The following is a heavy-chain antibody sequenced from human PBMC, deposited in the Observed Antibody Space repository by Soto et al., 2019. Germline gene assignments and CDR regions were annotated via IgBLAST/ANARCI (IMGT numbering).Heavy chain of an antibody. Sequence: GASVKVCCKAPGGTFTSYYLNWVRQAPGQGLEWMGVIKPRGGGTKYSEKFQGRITMTRDTSRSTVYMELSSLRSDDTAIYYCARSSGGNFGIIIEGSNWFDPWGQGTLVTVSS. V-gene: IGHV1-46*01. D-gene: IGHD3-3*01. CDR1: GGTFTSYY. CDR2: IKPRGGGT. J-gene: IGHJ5*02. CDR3: ARSSGGNFGIIIEGSNWFDP.